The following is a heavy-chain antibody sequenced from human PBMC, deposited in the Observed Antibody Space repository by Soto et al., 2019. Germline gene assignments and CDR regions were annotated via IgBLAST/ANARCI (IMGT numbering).Heavy chain of an antibody. CDR3: AREAKTPYYDFWSGPNWFDP. CDR2: IKWDASEK. V-gene: IGHV3-7*03. Sequence: PGGSLRLSCAASGFNFRNHGMHWVRQAPGKGLEWVATIKWDASEKKYVDSVKGRFTMSRDNAKNSLYLQMNSLRAEDTAVYYCAREAKTPYYDFWSGPNWFDPWGQGTLFTVSS. J-gene: IGHJ5*02. D-gene: IGHD3-3*01. CDR1: GFNFRNHG.